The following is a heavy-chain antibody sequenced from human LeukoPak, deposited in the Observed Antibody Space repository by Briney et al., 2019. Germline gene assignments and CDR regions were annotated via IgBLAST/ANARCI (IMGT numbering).Heavy chain of an antibody. CDR3: ARALYYYGSGSEFDY. CDR1: GFTFSDYY. V-gene: IGHV3-11*01. D-gene: IGHD3-10*01. Sequence: GGSLRLSCAASGFTFSDYYMSWIRQAPGKGLEWVSYISSSGSTIYYADSVKGRFTISRDNAKNSPYLQMNSLRAEDTAVYYCARALYYYGSGSEFDYWGRGTLVTVSS. CDR2: ISSSGSTI. J-gene: IGHJ4*02.